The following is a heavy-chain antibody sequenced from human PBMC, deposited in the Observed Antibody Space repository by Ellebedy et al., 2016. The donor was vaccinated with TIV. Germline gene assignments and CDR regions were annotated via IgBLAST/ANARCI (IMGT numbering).Heavy chain of an antibody. D-gene: IGHD3-9*01. CDR2: IRGDSTGM. CDR3: ARDFDWSFDT. J-gene: IGHJ4*02. V-gene: IGHV3-11*01. Sequence: GESLKISCVASGFDFSDEPMNWVRQAPGKGLEWISNIRGDSTGMFYSDSVRGRFTVSRDNAKSSLYLKMNSLRADDTALYYCARDFDWSFDTWGLGTLVTVSS. CDR1: GFDFSDEP.